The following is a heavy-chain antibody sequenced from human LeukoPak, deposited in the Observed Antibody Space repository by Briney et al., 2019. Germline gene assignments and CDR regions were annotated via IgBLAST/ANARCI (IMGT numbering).Heavy chain of an antibody. CDR3: ARDEWGAPDYYMDV. J-gene: IGHJ6*03. D-gene: IGHD1-26*01. CDR2: IYYSGST. Sequence: KPSETLSLTCTVSGGSISSYYWSWIRQPPGKGLEWIGYIYYSGSTNYNPSLKSRVTISVDTSKNQFSLKLSSVTAADTAVYYCARDEWGAPDYYMDVWGKGTTVTVSS. V-gene: IGHV4-59*01. CDR1: GGSISSYY.